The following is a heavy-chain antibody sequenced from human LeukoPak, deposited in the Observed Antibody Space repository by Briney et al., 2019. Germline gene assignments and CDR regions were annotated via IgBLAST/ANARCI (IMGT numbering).Heavy chain of an antibody. CDR2: ISAYNGNT. V-gene: IGHV1-18*01. J-gene: IGHJ3*02. CDR3: ARAEAYYDILTGYYFLSRGDAFDI. CDR1: GYTFTSYG. D-gene: IGHD3-9*01. Sequence: ASVKVSCKASGYTFTSYGISWVRQAPGQGLEWMGWISAYNGNTNYAQKLQGRVTMTTDTSTSTAYMELRSLRSDDTAVYYCARAEAYYDILTGYYFLSRGDAFDIWGQGTMVTVSS.